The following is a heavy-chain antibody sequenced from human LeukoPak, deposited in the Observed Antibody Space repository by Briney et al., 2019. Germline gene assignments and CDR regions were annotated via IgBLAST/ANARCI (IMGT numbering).Heavy chain of an antibody. D-gene: IGHD5-18*01. CDR1: GGSISSYY. CDR3: ARGRGIQLWLSFDY. Sequence: SETLSLTCTVSGGSISSYYWSWIRQPPGKGLEWIGYIYYSGSTNYNPSLKSRVTISVDTSKNQFSLKLSSVTAADTAVYYCARGRGIQLWLSFDYWGQGTLVTVSS. CDR2: IYYSGST. V-gene: IGHV4-59*01. J-gene: IGHJ4*02.